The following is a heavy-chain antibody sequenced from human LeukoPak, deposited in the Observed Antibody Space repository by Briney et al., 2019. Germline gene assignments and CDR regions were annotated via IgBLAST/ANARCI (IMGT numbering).Heavy chain of an antibody. CDR3: ARGSRNPLIVGATPDAFDI. J-gene: IGHJ3*02. V-gene: IGHV4-4*07. D-gene: IGHD1-26*01. CDR2: IYTSGST. Sequence: SETLSLTCTVSGGSITGYYWTWIRQPAGKGLEWIGRIYTSGSTNYNPSLKSRVTISVDTSKNQFSLKLSSVTAADTAVYYCARGSRNPLIVGATPDAFDIWGQGTMVTVSS. CDR1: GGSITGYY.